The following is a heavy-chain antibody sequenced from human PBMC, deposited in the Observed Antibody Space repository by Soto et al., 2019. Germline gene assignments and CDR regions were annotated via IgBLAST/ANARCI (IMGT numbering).Heavy chain of an antibody. D-gene: IGHD2-8*01. CDR2: IYWNDDK. CDR1: GFSLSTSGVG. Sequence: SGPTLVNPTQTLTLTCTFSGFSLSTSGVGVGWIRQPPGKALEWLALIYWNDDKRYSPSLKSRLTITKDTSKNQVVLTMTNMDPVDTATYYCAHRLGPPIVLTYYYGMDVWGQGTTVTVPS. V-gene: IGHV2-5*01. CDR3: AHRLGPPIVLTYYYGMDV. J-gene: IGHJ6*02.